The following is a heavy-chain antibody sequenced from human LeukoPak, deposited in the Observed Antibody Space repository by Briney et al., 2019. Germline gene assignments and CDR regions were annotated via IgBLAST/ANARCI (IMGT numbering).Heavy chain of an antibody. CDR1: GGTFSSYA. CDR2: IIPIFGTA. V-gene: IGHV1-69*05. CDR3: ARAARAVAGTLDY. Sequence: ASVKVSCKASGGTFSSYAISWVRQAPGQGLEWMGRIIPIFGTANYAQKFQGRVTITTDESTSTAYMELSSLRSEDTAVYYCARAARAVAGTLDYWGQGTLVTVSS. D-gene: IGHD6-19*01. J-gene: IGHJ4*02.